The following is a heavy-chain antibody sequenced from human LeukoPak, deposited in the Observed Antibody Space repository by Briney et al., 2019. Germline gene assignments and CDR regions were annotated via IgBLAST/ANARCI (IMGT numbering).Heavy chain of an antibody. Sequence: GGSLRLSCTASGFTFRSHWMTWVRQSPGKGLEWVANIKEDGSVKYYVDSVKGRFTVSRDNTKNELYLQMSSLRADDTAVYFCARDSTWVLDYWGQGTLISVSS. J-gene: IGHJ4*02. V-gene: IGHV3-7*03. D-gene: IGHD1-26*01. CDR1: GFTFRSHW. CDR2: IKEDGSVK. CDR3: ARDSTWVLDY.